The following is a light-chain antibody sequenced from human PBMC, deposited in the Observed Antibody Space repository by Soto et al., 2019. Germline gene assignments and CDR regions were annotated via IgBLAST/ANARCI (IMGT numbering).Light chain of an antibody. CDR1: QSVDSN. CDR2: GAS. V-gene: IGKV3D-15*01. Sequence: IVMTQSPGTLSVSPGERATLSCRASQSVDSNLAWYQQKPGQAPRLLIYGASNRATGIPDRFSGSGSGTDFTLTISSLQPDDFTTYYCQHYNSYPLPFGGVTKV. CDR3: QHYNSYPLP. J-gene: IGKJ4*01.